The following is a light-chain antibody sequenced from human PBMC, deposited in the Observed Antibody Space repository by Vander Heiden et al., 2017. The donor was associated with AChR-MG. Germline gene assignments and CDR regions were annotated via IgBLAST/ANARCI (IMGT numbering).Light chain of an antibody. CDR1: QYINPW. V-gene: IGKV1-5*03. CDR3: QQYHRYPWT. Sequence: DIQMTQSPVTLSASLGDRVTIPCRASQYINPWLSWYQQKPGNAPRLLIYKASMLENGVPSRFNGSASGTEFTLTIGGLQPEDFGTYFCQQYHRYPWTFGQGTKVEF. CDR2: KAS. J-gene: IGKJ1*01.